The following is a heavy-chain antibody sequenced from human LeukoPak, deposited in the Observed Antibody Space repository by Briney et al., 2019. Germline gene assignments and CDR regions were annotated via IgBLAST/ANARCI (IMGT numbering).Heavy chain of an antibody. CDR3: ARDGPNYYYMHV. CDR1: GFTFSSYG. Sequence: GGSLRLSCAASGFTFSSYGMNWVRQAPGKGLEWVSYISSSSSTIYYADSVKGRFTISRDNAKNSLYLQMNSLRAEDTAVYYCARDGPNYYYMHVWGKGTTVTVSS. V-gene: IGHV3-48*04. CDR2: ISSSSSTI. J-gene: IGHJ6*03.